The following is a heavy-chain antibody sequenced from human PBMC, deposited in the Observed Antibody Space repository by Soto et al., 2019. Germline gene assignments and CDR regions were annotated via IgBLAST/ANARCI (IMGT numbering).Heavy chain of an antibody. Sequence: QVQLRESGSGLVKPSQTLSLTCSVSGASVTRDGNCWTWIRQPPGKGLEFVASIYHGGSTFYNPSLRSRVTISLDRSKNQFSLKLTSVTAEDTAVYYCASEVDGYSQFDDWGQGTLVTVSS. V-gene: IGHV4-30-2*01. CDR1: GASVTRDGNC. CDR3: ASEVDGYSQFDD. D-gene: IGHD4-4*01. J-gene: IGHJ4*02. CDR2: IYHGGST.